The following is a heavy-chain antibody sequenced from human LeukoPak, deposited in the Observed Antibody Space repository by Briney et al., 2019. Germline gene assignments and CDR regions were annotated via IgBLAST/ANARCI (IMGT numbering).Heavy chain of an antibody. CDR1: GFTFSNYD. D-gene: IGHD1-26*01. J-gene: IGHJ4*02. CDR2: IGTAGDT. CDR3: ARGSGGQQEFDY. V-gene: IGHV3-13*01. Sequence: GGSLRLSCAAPGFTFSNYDMHWVRQTTGKGLEWVSGIGTAGDTYYTGSVKGRFTISRENAKNSLYLQMNSLRAGDTAVYYCARGSGGQQEFDYWGQGILVAVSS.